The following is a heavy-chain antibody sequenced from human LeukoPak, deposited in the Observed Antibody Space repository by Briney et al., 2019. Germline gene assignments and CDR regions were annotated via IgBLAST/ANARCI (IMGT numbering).Heavy chain of an antibody. D-gene: IGHD3-9*01. CDR1: GYTFIDDD. CDR3: ARETIELWDY. J-gene: IGHJ4*02. V-gene: IGHV1-2*02. Sequence: GASVKVSCKASGYTFIDDDMHWVRQAPGQGPEWMGWINPKSGGTKYAQKFQGRVTMTRDTSISTVYLELSRLTSDDTAIYYCARETIELWDYWGQGTLVTVSS. CDR2: INPKSGGT.